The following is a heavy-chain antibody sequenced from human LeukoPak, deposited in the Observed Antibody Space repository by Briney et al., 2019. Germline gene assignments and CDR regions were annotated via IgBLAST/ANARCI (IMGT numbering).Heavy chain of an antibody. Sequence: GGSLRLSCAASGFIFREYVMTWVRQAPGKGLEWVSSITASDYTTYADSVKGRFTISRDNSKNTLYLQMDSLRGDDTALYHCARDPNGDYIGAFDNWGQGTMVTVSS. V-gene: IGHV3-23*01. D-gene: IGHD4-17*01. J-gene: IGHJ3*02. CDR2: ITASDYTT. CDR3: ARDPNGDYIGAFDN. CDR1: GFIFREYV.